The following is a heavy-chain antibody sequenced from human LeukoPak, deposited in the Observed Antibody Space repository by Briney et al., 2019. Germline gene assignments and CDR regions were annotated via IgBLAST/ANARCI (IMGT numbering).Heavy chain of an antibody. Sequence: SQTLSLTCAVSGGSISSGGYSWSWIRQPPGKGLEWIGYIYHSGSTYYNPSLKSRVTISVDTSKNQFSLKLSSVTAADTAVYYCARGLLLRYFDWLSYYFDYWGQGTLVTVSS. D-gene: IGHD3-9*01. CDR3: ARGLLLRYFDWLSYYFDY. CDR1: GGSISSGGYS. J-gene: IGHJ4*02. CDR2: IYHSGST. V-gene: IGHV4-30-2*01.